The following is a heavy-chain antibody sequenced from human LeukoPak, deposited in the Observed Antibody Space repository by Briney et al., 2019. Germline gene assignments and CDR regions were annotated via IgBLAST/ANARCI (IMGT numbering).Heavy chain of an antibody. CDR3: ARGPKVGATTIDY. CDR2: IIPIFGTA. D-gene: IGHD1-26*01. CDR1: GGTFSSYA. V-gene: IGHV1-69*06. Sequence: ASVKVSCKASGGTFSSYAISWVRQAPGQGLEWMGGIIPIFGTANYAQKFQGRVTITADKSTSTAYMELSSLRSEDTAVYYCARGPKVGATTIDYWGQGTLVAVSS. J-gene: IGHJ4*02.